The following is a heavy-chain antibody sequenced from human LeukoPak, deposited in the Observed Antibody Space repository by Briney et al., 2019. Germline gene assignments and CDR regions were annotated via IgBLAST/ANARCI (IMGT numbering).Heavy chain of an antibody. CDR2: VSGSGVST. CDR1: GFTLSSYTFSTYA. J-gene: IGHJ6*03. V-gene: IGHV3-23*01. D-gene: IGHD2-15*01. CDR3: AKGVEDSGIYYYYYMDV. Sequence: GVSLRLSCAASGFTLSSYTFSTYAMSWVRQAPGKGLEWVSAVSGSGVSTYYADSVRGRFTISRDNSKNTLYLQMNGLRAEDTAVYYCAKGVEDSGIYYYYYMDVWGKGTTVTVSS.